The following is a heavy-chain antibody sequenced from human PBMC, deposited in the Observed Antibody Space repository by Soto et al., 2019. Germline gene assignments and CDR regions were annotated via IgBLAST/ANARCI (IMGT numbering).Heavy chain of an antibody. D-gene: IGHD3-22*01. CDR3: ARGPVNYDSSGYLPPYYFDY. J-gene: IGHJ4*02. Sequence: QVQLVQSGAEVKKPGSSVKVSCKASGGTFSSYAISWVRQAPGQGLEWMGGIIPIFGTANYAQKFQGRVMTTADESTSTAYMELSSLRSEDTAVYYCARGPVNYDSSGYLPPYYFDYWGQGTLVTVSS. CDR1: GGTFSSYA. CDR2: IIPIFGTA. V-gene: IGHV1-69*01.